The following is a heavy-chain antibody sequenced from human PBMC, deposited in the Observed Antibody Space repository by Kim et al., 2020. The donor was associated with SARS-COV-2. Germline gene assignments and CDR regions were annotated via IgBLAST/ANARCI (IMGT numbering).Heavy chain of an antibody. CDR3: ARYHHYYDSSVSFDY. J-gene: IGHJ4*02. D-gene: IGHD3-22*01. V-gene: IGHV4-59*01. Sequence: PSLKTRVTISVDTSKNQFSLKLSSVTAADTAVYYCARYHHYYDSSVSFDYWGQGTLVTVSS.